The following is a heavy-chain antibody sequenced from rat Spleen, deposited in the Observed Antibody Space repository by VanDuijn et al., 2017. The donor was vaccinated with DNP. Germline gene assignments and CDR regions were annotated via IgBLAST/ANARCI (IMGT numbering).Heavy chain of an antibody. CDR3: TSASTEGIVSRFAY. Sequence: QVQLKESGPGLVQPSQTLSLTCTVSGFSLTSYTVSWVRQPPGKGLEWIAAISSGGSTYYNSALKSRLSISRDTSKSQVFLKMNSLRSEDTATYYCTSASTEGIVSRFAYWGQGTLVTVSS. CDR1: GFSLTSYT. V-gene: IGHV2-6*01. J-gene: IGHJ3*01. D-gene: IGHD1-11*01. CDR2: ISSGGST.